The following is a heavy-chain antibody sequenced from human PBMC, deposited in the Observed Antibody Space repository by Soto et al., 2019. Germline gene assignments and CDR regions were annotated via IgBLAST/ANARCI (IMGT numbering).Heavy chain of an antibody. D-gene: IGHD3-10*01. CDR2: IGTLSDT. J-gene: IGHJ5*02. Sequence: VGSLRLSCAGSGFTFSTFDIHWVRQAPGKGLEWVSGIGTLSDTFYAASVQGRFTISRQNAKNSVYLQMNSLRAGDTAFYYCARGRSFSYDSTPPPMFDPWGQGTLVTVSS. V-gene: IGHV3-13*01. CDR1: GFTFSTFD. CDR3: ARGRSFSYDSTPPPMFDP.